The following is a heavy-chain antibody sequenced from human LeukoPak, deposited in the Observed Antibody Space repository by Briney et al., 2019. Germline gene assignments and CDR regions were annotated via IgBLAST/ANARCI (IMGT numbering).Heavy chain of an antibody. J-gene: IGHJ1*01. Sequence: SKTLSLTCTLSGASISSSYCTWIRRSAEGGLEWIGRMSSGGSTTYNPSFKGRVTMSLDTSKRQFSLNLSSVTAADTAVYFCARDQTHYVSSGYYYVTYLQHWGQGILVTVSS. CDR3: ARDQTHYVSSGYYYVTYLQH. D-gene: IGHD3-22*01. CDR2: MSSGGST. CDR1: GASISSSY. V-gene: IGHV4-4*07.